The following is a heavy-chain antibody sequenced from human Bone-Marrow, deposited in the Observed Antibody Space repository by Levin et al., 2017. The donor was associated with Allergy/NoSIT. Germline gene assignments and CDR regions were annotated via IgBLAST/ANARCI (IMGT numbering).Heavy chain of an antibody. CDR1: GFIFGDYD. V-gene: IGHV3-13*01. Sequence: GGSLRLSCAASGFIFGDYDMHWVRQAPGKGLEWVSAIGTAGDTYYAASVKGRFTISREDDKKTLYLQINSLRAGDTAVYFGGRALYGEYYYCGVDVWGQGTTVTVSS. D-gene: IGHD4-17*01. CDR2: IGTAGDT. J-gene: IGHJ6*02. CDR3: GRALYGEYYYCGVDV.